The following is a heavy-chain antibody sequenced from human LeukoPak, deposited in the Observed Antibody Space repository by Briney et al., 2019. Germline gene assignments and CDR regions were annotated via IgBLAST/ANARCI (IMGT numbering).Heavy chain of an antibody. CDR3: ARERVATIAN. CDR2: IYHSGST. V-gene: IGHV4-30-2*01. Sequence: PSETLSLTCTVSGGSISSGGYYWSWIRQPPGKGLEWIGYIYHSGSTYYNPSLKSRVTISVDRSKNQFSLKLSSVTAADTAVYYCARERVATIANWGQGTLVTVSS. D-gene: IGHD5-12*01. CDR1: GGSISSGGYY. J-gene: IGHJ4*02.